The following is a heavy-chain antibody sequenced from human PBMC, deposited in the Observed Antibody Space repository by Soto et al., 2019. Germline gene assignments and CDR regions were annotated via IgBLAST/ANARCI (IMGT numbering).Heavy chain of an antibody. V-gene: IGHV4-34*01. CDR1: GGSLSGYY. CDR3: ARHHVRGRTIAGAAEF. CDR2: FNHSGDT. J-gene: IGHJ4*02. D-gene: IGHD1-26*01. Sequence: SETLSLTCAVYGGSLSGYYWSWIRQPPGKALEWIGEFNHSGDTNYNPSLKSRVTISVDTSKNQLFLNLSSVTAADTAMYYCARHHVRGRTIAGAAEFWGQGTLVTVSS.